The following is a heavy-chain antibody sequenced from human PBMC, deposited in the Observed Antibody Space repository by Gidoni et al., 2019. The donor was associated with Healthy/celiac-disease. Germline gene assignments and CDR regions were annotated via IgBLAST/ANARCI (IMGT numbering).Heavy chain of an antibody. CDR3: ARGVEYGDYDDY. J-gene: IGHJ4*02. V-gene: IGHV1-8*01. Sequence: QVQLAQSGAEVRTPVASVKVSCKASSYPVTSYDINWLRPATGQGLEWMGWMNPNSGNTGYAQKFQGRVTMTRNTSISTAYMELSSLRAEDTAVYYCARGVEYGDYDDYWGQGTLVTVSS. CDR2: MNPNSGNT. D-gene: IGHD4-17*01. CDR1: SYPVTSYD.